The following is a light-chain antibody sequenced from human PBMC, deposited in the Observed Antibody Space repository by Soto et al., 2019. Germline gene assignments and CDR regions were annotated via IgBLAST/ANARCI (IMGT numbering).Light chain of an antibody. CDR1: QSVSSY. V-gene: IGKV3-11*01. CDR3: QQRSNWPLT. CDR2: DAS. J-gene: IGKJ4*01. Sequence: EIVLTQSPATLSLSPGERATLSCRASQSVSSYLAWYQQKPGQAPRLLMSDASNMATGIPARYSGSGSGIDFTLTISSLEPEDYAVYYCQQRSNWPLTFGGGTKVEIK.